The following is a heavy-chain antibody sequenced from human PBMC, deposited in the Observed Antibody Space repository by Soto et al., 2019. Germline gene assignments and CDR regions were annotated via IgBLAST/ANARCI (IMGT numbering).Heavy chain of an antibody. J-gene: IGHJ4*02. CDR2: ISSNGENT. Sequence: GGSLRLSCAASGFTSAYHTMNWVRQAPGKGLGWVSTISSNGENTHYADSVKARFILSSDNSSNTVDLQMNSLRVEEPAVYYCVPCVSAHFDSWGQGTLVTVSS. CDR1: GFTSAYHT. CDR3: VPCVSAHFDS. V-gene: IGHV3-23*01.